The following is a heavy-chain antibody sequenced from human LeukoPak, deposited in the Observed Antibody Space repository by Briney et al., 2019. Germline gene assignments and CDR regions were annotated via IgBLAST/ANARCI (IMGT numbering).Heavy chain of an antibody. Sequence: ASVKVSCKASGYTFTSYGISWVRQAPGQGLEWMGWISAYNGNTNYAQKLQGRVTMTTDTSTSTAYMELRSLRSDDTAVYYCARVLRYYDYALPLLYWGQGTLVTVSP. D-gene: IGHD3-16*01. J-gene: IGHJ4*02. V-gene: IGHV1-18*04. CDR3: ARVLRYYDYALPLLY. CDR2: ISAYNGNT. CDR1: GYTFTSYG.